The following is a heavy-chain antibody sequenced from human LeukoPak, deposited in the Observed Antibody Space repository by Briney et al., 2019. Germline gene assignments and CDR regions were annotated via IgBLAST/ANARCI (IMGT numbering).Heavy chain of an antibody. CDR1: GFTFSSYV. D-gene: IGHD3-10*01. CDR2: ISYDGSNE. J-gene: IGHJ4*02. Sequence: GGSLRLSCAASGFTFSSYVMHWVRQAPGKGLEWVAIISYDGSNEYYADSVKGRFTISRDNSKNTLYLQMNSLRAADTAVYYCARGFLGDYFGSGSYYVFDYWGQGTLVTVSS. CDR3: ARGFLGDYFGSGSYYVFDY. V-gene: IGHV3-30*04.